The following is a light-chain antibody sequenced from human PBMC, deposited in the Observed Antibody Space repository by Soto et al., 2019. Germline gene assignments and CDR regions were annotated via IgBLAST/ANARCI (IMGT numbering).Light chain of an antibody. J-gene: IGLJ1*01. Sequence: QSALTQPPSASVSPGQSVTISCTGTSSDVGGYNYVSWYQQHPGKVPKLIIYEVSKRPSGVPDRFSGSKSGNTASLTVSGLQAEDEADYYCSSYAGSDNFVFGTGTKVTVL. CDR3: SSYAGSDNFV. CDR2: EVS. CDR1: SSDVGGYNY. V-gene: IGLV2-8*01.